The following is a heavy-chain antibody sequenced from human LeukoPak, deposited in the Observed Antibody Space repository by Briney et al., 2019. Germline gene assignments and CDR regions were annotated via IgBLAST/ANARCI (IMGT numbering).Heavy chain of an antibody. J-gene: IGHJ5*02. CDR1: GGSISSSSYY. CDR2: IYYSGST. CDR3: ARHYSYSSSWSYQYGLAWFDP. D-gene: IGHD6-13*01. V-gene: IGHV4-39*01. Sequence: KPSETLSLTCTVSGGSISSSSYYWGWIRQPPGKGREWIGSIYYSGSTYYNPSRKSRFTISVDTSKNPFSLKLSSVTAADTAVYYCARHYSYSSSWSYQYGLAWFDPWGQGTLVTVSS.